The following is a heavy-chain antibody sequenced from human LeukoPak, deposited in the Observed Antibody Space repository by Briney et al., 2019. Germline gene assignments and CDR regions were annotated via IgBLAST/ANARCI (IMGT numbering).Heavy chain of an antibody. V-gene: IGHV3-23*01. CDR2: IGVSGGTT. CDR3: SPLGSGVDY. CDR1: GFIFYNYA. D-gene: IGHD6-19*01. Sequence: PGGSLRLSCAASGFIFYNYAMSWVRQAPGKGLEWVSVIGVSGGTTYYADSVKGRFTISRDNPKNTLYLEINSLRAEDTAVYYCSPLGSGVDYWGQGTLVTVTS. J-gene: IGHJ4*02.